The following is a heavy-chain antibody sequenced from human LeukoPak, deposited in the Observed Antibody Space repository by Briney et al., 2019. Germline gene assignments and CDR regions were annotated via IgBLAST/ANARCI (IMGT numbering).Heavy chain of an antibody. CDR2: IYISGST. V-gene: IGHV4-4*07. Sequence: SETLSLTCTVSGDSISYYYWSWIRQPAGKGLEWIGRIYISGSTNYNPSLKSRVTMSIDTSKNQFSLKLTPVTAADTAVYYCARKGGDDAFDFWGQGTMVTVSS. CDR3: ARKGGDDAFDF. J-gene: IGHJ3*01. CDR1: GDSISYYY. D-gene: IGHD7-27*01.